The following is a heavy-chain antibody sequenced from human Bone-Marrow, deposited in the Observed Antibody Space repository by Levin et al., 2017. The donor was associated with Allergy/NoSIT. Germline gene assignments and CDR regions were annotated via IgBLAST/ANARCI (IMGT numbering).Heavy chain of an antibody. CDR2: IYHSGNT. D-gene: IGHD2-2*01. Sequence: PSETLSLTCTVSGGSVSRGSYYWSWIRQPPGTGLEWIGHIYHSGNTKYNPSLKSRVTISVDTSKNQFSLNLSSVTAADTAVYYCARDKVIPAASEYYYYGMDVWGQGTTVTVSS. V-gene: IGHV4-61*01. J-gene: IGHJ6*02. CDR1: GGSVSRGSYY. CDR3: ARDKVIPAASEYYYYGMDV.